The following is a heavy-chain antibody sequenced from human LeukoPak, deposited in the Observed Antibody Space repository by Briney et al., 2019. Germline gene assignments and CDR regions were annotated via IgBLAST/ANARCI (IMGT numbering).Heavy chain of an antibody. J-gene: IGHJ4*02. Sequence: QPGGSLRLSCAASGFAFSSFGMHWVRQAPGKGLEWVAVIWYDGTNKYYADSVKGRFTISRDNSKNTLYLQMNSLRAEDTAVYYCARDHRYSLLGYSSGWLGYYFDYWGQGTLVTVSS. D-gene: IGHD6-19*01. CDR1: GFAFSSFG. V-gene: IGHV3-33*01. CDR3: ARDHRYSLLGYSSGWLGYYFDY. CDR2: IWYDGTNK.